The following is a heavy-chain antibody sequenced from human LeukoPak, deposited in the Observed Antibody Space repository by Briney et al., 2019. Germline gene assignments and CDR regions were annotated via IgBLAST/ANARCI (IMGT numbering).Heavy chain of an antibody. D-gene: IGHD1-26*01. V-gene: IGHV3-23*01. CDR2: ISGSGGST. CDR1: GFTFSSYA. J-gene: IGHJ4*02. CDR3: AKGHESYMSERELPPLDY. Sequence: GGSLRLSCAASGFTFSSYAMSWVRQAPGKGLEWVSAISGSGGSTYYADSVKGRFTISRDNSKNTLYLQMNSLRAEDTAVYYCAKGHESYMSERELPPLDYWGQGTLVTVSS.